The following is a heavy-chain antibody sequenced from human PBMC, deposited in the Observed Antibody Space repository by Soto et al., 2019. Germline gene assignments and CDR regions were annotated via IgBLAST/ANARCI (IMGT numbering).Heavy chain of an antibody. V-gene: IGHV1-69*01. J-gene: IGHJ6*02. Sequence: QVQLVQSGAEVKKPGYSVKVSCKASGGTFSTYGINWVRQAPGQGLEWMGGNIPIFDTTNYAQTFQGKFTITADESTSTGYMELSSLRYEDTAVYDCEREEAAAATSGMDVWGQGTQVTVSS. CDR2: NIPIFDTT. CDR3: EREEAAAATSGMDV. D-gene: IGHD6-13*01. CDR1: GGTFSTYG.